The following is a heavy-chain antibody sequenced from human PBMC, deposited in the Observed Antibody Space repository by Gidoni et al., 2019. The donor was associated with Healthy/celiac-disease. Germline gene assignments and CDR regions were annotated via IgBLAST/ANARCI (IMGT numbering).Heavy chain of an antibody. CDR3: ARTEGYCSSTSCYAPFFDY. D-gene: IGHD2-2*01. Sequence: QVQLVESGGGLVKPGGSLRLPCAASGFTFSAYYMSWIRQAPGKGLEWVSYISSSSSYTNYADSVKGRFTISRDNAKNSLYLQMNSLRAEDTAAYYCARTEGYCSSTSCYAPFFDYWGQGTLVTVSS. CDR1: GFTFSAYY. J-gene: IGHJ4*02. V-gene: IGHV3-11*05. CDR2: ISSSSSYT.